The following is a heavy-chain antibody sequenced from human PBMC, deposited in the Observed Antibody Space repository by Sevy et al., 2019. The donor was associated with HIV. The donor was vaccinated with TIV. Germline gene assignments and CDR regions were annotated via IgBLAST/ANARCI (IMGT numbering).Heavy chain of an antibody. CDR3: VTTKDYYDSSGYPFDY. CDR1: GYTLSQLS. V-gene: IGHV1-24*01. J-gene: IGHJ4*02. D-gene: IGHD3-22*01. CDR2: FDPEDGRT. Sequence: ASVKVSCKVSGYTLSQLSMHWVRQAPGKGLEWVGTFDPEDGRTIYAQKFQGRVTMTEDTSTDTAYMELNSLNSEDTAVYYCVTTKDYYDSSGYPFDYWGQGTQVTISS.